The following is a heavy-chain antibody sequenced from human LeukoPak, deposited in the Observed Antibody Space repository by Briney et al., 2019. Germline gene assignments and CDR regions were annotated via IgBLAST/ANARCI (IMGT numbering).Heavy chain of an antibody. J-gene: IGHJ6*04. D-gene: IGHD4-17*01. V-gene: IGHV1-18*04. CDR1: GYTFTSYG. CDR2: ISAYSGNT. Sequence: ASVKVSCKASGYTFTSYGISWVRPAPGRGLEWMGWISAYSGNTNYAQKLQGRVTMTTDTSTSTAYMELRSLRSDDTAVYYCARVPDYGDYGGGYGMDVWGKGTTVTVSS. CDR3: ARVPDYGDYGGGYGMDV.